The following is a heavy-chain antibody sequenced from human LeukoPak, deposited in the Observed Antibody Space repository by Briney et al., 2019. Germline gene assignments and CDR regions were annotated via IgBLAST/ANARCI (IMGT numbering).Heavy chain of an antibody. CDR1: GFTFSSYS. V-gene: IGHV4-34*08. Sequence: PGGSLRLSCAASGFTFSSYSMNWVRQAPGKGLEWIGEINHSGSTNYNPSLKSRVTISVDTSKNQFSLKLSSVTAADTAVYYCAELGITMIGGVWGKGATVTISS. D-gene: IGHD3-10*02. CDR2: INHSGST. J-gene: IGHJ6*04. CDR3: AELGITMIGGV.